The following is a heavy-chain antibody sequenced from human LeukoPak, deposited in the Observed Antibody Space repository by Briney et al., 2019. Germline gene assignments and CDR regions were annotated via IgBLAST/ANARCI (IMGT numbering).Heavy chain of an antibody. CDR3: AREDYYDSSGFGGGY. CDR2: IYSGGST. CDR1: GFTFSNAY. J-gene: IGHJ4*02. V-gene: IGHV3-53*01. Sequence: GGSLRLSCAASGFTFSNAYMNWVRQAPGKGLEWVSVIYSGGSTYYADSVKGRFTISRDNSKNTLYLQMNSLRAEDTAVYYCAREDYYDSSGFGGGYWGQGTLVTVSS. D-gene: IGHD3-22*01.